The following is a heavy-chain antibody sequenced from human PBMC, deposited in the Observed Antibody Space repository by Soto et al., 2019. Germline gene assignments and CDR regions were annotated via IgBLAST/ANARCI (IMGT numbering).Heavy chain of an antibody. Sequence: EVQLVESGGGLVQPGGSLRLPCGASGFTLRSYWMHWVRQAPGKGLVWVSNINSDGSSTNYADSVKGRFTISRDNAKNTLYLQMNSLRADDTAVYYCATLFSSGSSLDYWGQGTLVTVSS. V-gene: IGHV3-74*01. CDR2: INSDGSST. J-gene: IGHJ4*02. CDR3: ATLFSSGSSLDY. D-gene: IGHD3-10*01. CDR1: GFTLRSYW.